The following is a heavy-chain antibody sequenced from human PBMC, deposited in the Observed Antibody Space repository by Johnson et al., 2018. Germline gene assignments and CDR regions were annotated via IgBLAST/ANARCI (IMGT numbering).Heavy chain of an antibody. D-gene: IGHD5-24*01. J-gene: IGHJ6*03. Sequence: EVQLVETGGGLVQPGRSLRLSCAASGFTFDDYDMHWVRQAPGKGLEWVSGISRHSDRIGYADSVKGRFTISRDNAKSSLLYLQMNSLRAEDTALYYCASLRVREYMDGWGKGTTVTVSS. CDR3: ASLRVREYMDG. CDR2: ISRHSDRI. CDR1: GFTFDDYD. V-gene: IGHV3-9*01.